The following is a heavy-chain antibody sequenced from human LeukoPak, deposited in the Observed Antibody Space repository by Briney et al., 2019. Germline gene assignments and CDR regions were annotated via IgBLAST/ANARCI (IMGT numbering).Heavy chain of an antibody. V-gene: IGHV3-9*01. D-gene: IGHD3/OR15-3a*01. CDR1: GFTFDDYA. J-gene: IGHJ4*02. Sequence: PGRSLRLSCAASGFTFDDYAMHWVRQAPGKGLEWVSGISWNSGSIGYADSVKGRFTISRDNAKNSLYLQMNSLRVEDTALYYCAKDGTNYFDYWGQGTLVTVSS. CDR3: AKDGTNYFDY. CDR2: ISWNSGSI.